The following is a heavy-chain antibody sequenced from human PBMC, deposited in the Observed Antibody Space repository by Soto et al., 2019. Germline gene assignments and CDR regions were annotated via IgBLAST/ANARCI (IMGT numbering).Heavy chain of an antibody. Sequence: QVQLQESGPGLVKPSGTLSLTCAVSGDSINSSNWWSWVRQPPGKGLEWIGEIYHSGTINYNPSLKSRISISLDKSKNQFSLKLNSVTAADTAVYFCESSKRPTVLVDYWGQGALVTVSS. V-gene: IGHV4-4*02. D-gene: IGHD2-8*02. CDR1: GDSINSSNW. CDR2: IYHSGTI. CDR3: ESSKRPTVLVDY. J-gene: IGHJ4*02.